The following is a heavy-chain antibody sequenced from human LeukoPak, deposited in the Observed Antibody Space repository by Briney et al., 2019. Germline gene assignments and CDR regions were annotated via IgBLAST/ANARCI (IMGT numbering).Heavy chain of an antibody. J-gene: IGHJ4*02. D-gene: IGHD3-10*01. V-gene: IGHV1-2*02. Sequence: GASVKVSCKASGYTFTGYYMHWVRQAPGQGLEWMGWINPNSGGTNYAQKFQGRVTMTRDTSISTAYMELSRLRSDDTAVYYCARVRDRYYGSGSYYLAGGFDYWGQGTLVTVSS. CDR3: ARVRDRYYGSGSYYLAGGFDY. CDR1: GYTFTGYY. CDR2: INPNSGGT.